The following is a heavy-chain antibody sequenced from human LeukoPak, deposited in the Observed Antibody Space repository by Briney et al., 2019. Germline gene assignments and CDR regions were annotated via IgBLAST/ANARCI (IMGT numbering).Heavy chain of an antibody. J-gene: IGHJ4*02. CDR2: IYYSVST. Sequence: SETLSLTCTVSGGSISSSSYYWGWIRQPPGKGLEWIGSIYYSVSTYYNRSLKSRVTISVDTSKSQSSLKLSSVTAADTAVYYCARAGTYNFYYWGQGTLVTVSS. D-gene: IGHD1-1*01. CDR1: GGSISSSSYY. CDR3: ARAGTYNFYY. V-gene: IGHV4-39*07.